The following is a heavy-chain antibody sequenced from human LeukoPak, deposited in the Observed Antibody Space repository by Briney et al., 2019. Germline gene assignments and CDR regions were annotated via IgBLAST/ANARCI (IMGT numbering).Heavy chain of an antibody. Sequence: SETLSLTCTVSGGSISSYYWSWIRQPAGKGLEWIGRIYTSGSTNYNPSLKSRVTMSVDTSKNQFSLKLSSVTAADTAVYYCARELGYCSSTSCSGYYYMDVWGKGTTVTVSS. CDR3: ARELGYCSSTSCSGYYYMDV. CDR1: GGSISSYY. D-gene: IGHD2-2*01. V-gene: IGHV4-4*07. J-gene: IGHJ6*03. CDR2: IYTSGST.